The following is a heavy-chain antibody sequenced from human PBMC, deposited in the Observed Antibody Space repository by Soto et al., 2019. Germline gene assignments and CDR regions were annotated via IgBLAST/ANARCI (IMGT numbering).Heavy chain of an antibody. J-gene: IGHJ4*02. Sequence: QVQLVQSGAEVKKPGASVKVSCKASGYSFATYGFSWVRQAPGQGLECVGWISAHNGDTHYSQKFQGRVTLTTDTSTNTGYMELRSLTSDVTAVYFCATEPIYYNDVSGYYPLGHWGQGTLVTVSS. CDR2: ISAHNGDT. CDR1: GYSFATYG. D-gene: IGHD3-22*01. V-gene: IGHV1-18*04. CDR3: ATEPIYYNDVSGYYPLGH.